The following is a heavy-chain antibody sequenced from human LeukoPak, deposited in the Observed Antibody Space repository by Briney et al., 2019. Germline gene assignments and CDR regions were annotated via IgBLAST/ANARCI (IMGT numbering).Heavy chain of an antibody. Sequence: PGGSLRLSCAASGFTFSDYGMHWVRQAPGKGLEWVALISYDGGNKFYADSVRDRFTISRDNSKNTLFLQMNSLRIEDTAVYYCAKVFEVRGARRPKDYWGQGTLVIDSS. CDR1: GFTFSDYG. D-gene: IGHD3-10*01. CDR3: AKVFEVRGARRPKDY. J-gene: IGHJ4*02. CDR2: ISYDGGNK. V-gene: IGHV3-30*18.